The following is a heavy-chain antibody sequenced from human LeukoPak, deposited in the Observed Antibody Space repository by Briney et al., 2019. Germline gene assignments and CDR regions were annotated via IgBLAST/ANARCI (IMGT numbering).Heavy chain of an antibody. J-gene: IGHJ4*02. D-gene: IGHD3-3*01. CDR1: GFTFSSYW. CDR3: AREAIFGVVIIPFFDY. V-gene: IGHV3-30-3*01. Sequence: GGSLRLSCVASGFTFSSYWMSWVRQAPGKGLEWVAVISYDGSNKYYADSVKGRFTISRDNSKNTLYLQMNSLRAEDTAVYYCAREAIFGVVIIPFFDYWGQGTLVTVSS. CDR2: ISYDGSNK.